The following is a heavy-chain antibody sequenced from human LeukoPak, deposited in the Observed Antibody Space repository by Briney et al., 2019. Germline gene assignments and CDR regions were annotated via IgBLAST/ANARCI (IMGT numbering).Heavy chain of an antibody. D-gene: IGHD3-10*01. J-gene: IGHJ6*03. CDR3: ARGGKGDYYYYYMDV. Sequence: PSQTLSLTCTVSGGSISSGGYYWSWIRQPPGKGLEWIGYIYHSGSTYYNPSLKSRVTISVDRSKNQFSLKLSSVTAADTAVYYCARGGKGDYYYYYMDVWGKGTTVTVSS. CDR2: IYHSGST. V-gene: IGHV4-30-2*01. CDR1: GGSISSGGYY.